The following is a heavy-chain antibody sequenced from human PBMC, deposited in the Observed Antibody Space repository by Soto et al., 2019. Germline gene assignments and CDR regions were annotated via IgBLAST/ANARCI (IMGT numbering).Heavy chain of an antibody. CDR2: INHSGST. CDR3: ARGNKARPFDY. J-gene: IGHJ4*02. V-gene: IGHV4-34*01. Sequence: QVQLQQWGAGLLKPSETLSLTCAVYGGSFSGYYWSWIRQPPGKGLEWIGEINHSGSTNYNPSLKSRVTISVDTSKNQFSLKLSSVTAADTAVYYCARGNKARPFDYWGQGTLVTVSS. D-gene: IGHD6-6*01. CDR1: GGSFSGYY.